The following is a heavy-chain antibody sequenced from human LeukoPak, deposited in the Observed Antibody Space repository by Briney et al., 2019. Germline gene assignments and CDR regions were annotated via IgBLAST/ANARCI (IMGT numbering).Heavy chain of an antibody. CDR1: GGSISTYS. V-gene: IGHV4-4*07. J-gene: IGHJ4*02. CDR3: ARDTTVASGMQF. Sequence: TSETLSLTCTVSGGSISTYSWTWVRQSPGEGLEWIGSVVTTTTNYSPALRSRVAISVHTSKNQFSLRLESVTTADTAVYYCARDTTVASGMQFWGQGALVTVSS. CDR2: VVTTTT. D-gene: IGHD6-19*01.